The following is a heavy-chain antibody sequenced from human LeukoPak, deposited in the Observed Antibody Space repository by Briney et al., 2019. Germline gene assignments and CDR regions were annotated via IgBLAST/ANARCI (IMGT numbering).Heavy chain of an antibody. CDR3: AKDSTASDFWSGSYMDV. V-gene: IGHV3-30*02. CDR2: IRYDGSNK. CDR1: GFTFSSYG. Sequence: GGSLRLSCAASGFTFSSYGMHWVRQAPGKGLEWVAFIRYDGSNKYYADSVKGRFTISRDNSKNTLYLQMNSLRAEDTAAYYCAKDSTASDFWSGSYMDVWGKGTTVTVSS. J-gene: IGHJ6*03. D-gene: IGHD3-3*01.